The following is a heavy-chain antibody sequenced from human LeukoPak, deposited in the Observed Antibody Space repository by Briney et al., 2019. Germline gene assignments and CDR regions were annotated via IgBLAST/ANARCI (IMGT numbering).Heavy chain of an antibody. V-gene: IGHV4-59*01. D-gene: IGHD4-17*01. CDR2: IYYSGST. Sequence: KSSETLSLTCTVSGGSISSYYWSWIRQPPGKGLEWIGYIYYSGSTNYNPSLKSRVTISVDTSKNQFSLKLSSVTAADTAVYYCAREGDYGDYDYWGQGTLVIVSS. CDR1: GGSISSYY. J-gene: IGHJ4*02. CDR3: AREGDYGDYDY.